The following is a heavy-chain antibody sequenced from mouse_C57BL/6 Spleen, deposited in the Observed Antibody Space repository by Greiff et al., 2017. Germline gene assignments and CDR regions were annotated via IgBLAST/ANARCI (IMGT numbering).Heavy chain of an antibody. J-gene: IGHJ2*01. CDR3: ARGTAQVYYFDY. V-gene: IGHV3-6*01. CDR1: GYSITSGYY. CDR2: ISYDGSN. D-gene: IGHD3-2*02. Sequence: EVQLQESGPGLVKPSQSLSLTCSVTGYSITSGYYWNWIRQFPGNKLEWMGYISYDGSNNYNPSLKNRISITRDTSKNQFFLKLNSVTTEDTATYYCARGTAQVYYFDYWGQGTTLTVSS.